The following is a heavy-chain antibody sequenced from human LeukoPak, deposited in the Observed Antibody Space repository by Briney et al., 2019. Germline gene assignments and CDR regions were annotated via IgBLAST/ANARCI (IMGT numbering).Heavy chain of an antibody. V-gene: IGHV1-2*02. Sequence: ASVKVSCKASGYTFTGYYMHCVRQAPGQGLEWMGWINPNSGGTNYAQRFQGRVTMTRDTSISTAYMELSRLRSDDTAVYYCARDPPPNRFGEEQDDYWGQGTLVTVSS. J-gene: IGHJ4*02. CDR1: GYTFTGYY. CDR2: INPNSGGT. CDR3: ARDPPPNRFGEEQDDY. D-gene: IGHD3-10*01.